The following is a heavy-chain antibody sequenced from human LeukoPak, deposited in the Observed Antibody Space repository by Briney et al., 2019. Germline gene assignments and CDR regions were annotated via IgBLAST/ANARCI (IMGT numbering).Heavy chain of an antibody. CDR1: GFTFSTYW. J-gene: IGHJ4*02. CDR3: AKANRMTTVTTGGVDY. D-gene: IGHD4-17*01. CDR2: IKQDGSEK. Sequence: GGSLRLSCAASGFTFSTYWMSWVRQAPGKGLEWVASIKQDGSEKYYVDSVKGRFTISRDNARNSMYVQMNSLRAEDTALYYCAKANRMTTVTTGGVDYWGQGTLVTVSS. V-gene: IGHV3-7*03.